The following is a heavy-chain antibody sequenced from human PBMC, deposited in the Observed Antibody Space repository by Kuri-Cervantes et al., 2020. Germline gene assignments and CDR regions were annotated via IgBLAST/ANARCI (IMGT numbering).Heavy chain of an antibody. V-gene: IGHV1-8*03. Sequence: ASVKVSCKASGYTFTSYDINWVRQATGQGLEWMGWMNPNSGNTGYAQKFQGRVTITADKSTGTAYMDLSSLTSDDTAVYYCARVRHEGFYYYYYMDVWGKGTTVTVSS. J-gene: IGHJ6*03. CDR2: MNPNSGNT. CDR1: GYTFTSYD. CDR3: ARVRHEGFYYYYYMDV.